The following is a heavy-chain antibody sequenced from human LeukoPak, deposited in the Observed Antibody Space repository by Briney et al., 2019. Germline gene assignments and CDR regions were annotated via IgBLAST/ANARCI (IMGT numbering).Heavy chain of an antibody. CDR2: IIPIFGTA. Sequence: ASVKVSCKASGGTFSSYAISWVRQAPRQGLEWMGGIIPIFGTANYAQKFQGRVTITADESTSTAYMELSSLRSEDTAVYYCARAGGYDFWSGYPIYYYYYMDVWGKGTTVTVSS. CDR1: GGTFSSYA. D-gene: IGHD3-3*01. CDR3: ARAGGYDFWSGYPIYYYYYMDV. J-gene: IGHJ6*03. V-gene: IGHV1-69*13.